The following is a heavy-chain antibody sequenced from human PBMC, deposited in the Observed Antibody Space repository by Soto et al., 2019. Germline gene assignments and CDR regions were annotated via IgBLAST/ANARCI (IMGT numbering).Heavy chain of an antibody. CDR2: IYYSGST. J-gene: IGHJ5*02. D-gene: IGHD4-17*01. CDR1: GGSIGSYY. Sequence: SETLSLTCTVSGGSIGSYYWSWIRQPPGKGLEWIGYIYYSGSTNYNPSLKSRVTISVGTSKNQFSLKLSSVTAADTAVYYCARVAPTVTKENWFDPWGQGTLVTVSS. V-gene: IGHV4-59*01. CDR3: ARVAPTVTKENWFDP.